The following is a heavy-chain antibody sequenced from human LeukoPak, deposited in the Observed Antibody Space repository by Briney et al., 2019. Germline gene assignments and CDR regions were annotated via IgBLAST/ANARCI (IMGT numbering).Heavy chain of an antibody. CDR1: GFTFSSYG. Sequence: GGSLRLSCAASGFTFSSYGMHWVRQAPGKGREWGAFIRYDGSNKYYADSVKGRFTISRDNSKNTLYLQMNSLRAEDTAIYYCAKQTRYDSPAGGRGFDYWGQGTLVTVSS. J-gene: IGHJ4*02. V-gene: IGHV3-30*02. CDR2: IRYDGSNK. CDR3: AKQTRYDSPAGGRGFDY. D-gene: IGHD3-22*01.